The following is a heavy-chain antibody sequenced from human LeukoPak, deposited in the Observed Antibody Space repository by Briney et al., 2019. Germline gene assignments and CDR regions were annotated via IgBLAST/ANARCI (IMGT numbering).Heavy chain of an antibody. V-gene: IGHV4-34*01. CDR1: GGSFSAHS. J-gene: IGHJ4*02. CDR2: VNHSGST. D-gene: IGHD1-1*01. CDR3: ARDVTGSASDY. Sequence: PSETLSLTCAVYGGSFSAHSWSWIRQPPGKGLEWIGEVNHSGSTNYNPSLKSRVTISVDTSKNQFSLRLSSMTAADTAVYYCARDVTGSASDYWGQGTLVTVSS.